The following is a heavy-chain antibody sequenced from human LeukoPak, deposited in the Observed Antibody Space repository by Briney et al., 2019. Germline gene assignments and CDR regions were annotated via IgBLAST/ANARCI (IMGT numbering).Heavy chain of an antibody. Sequence: PGGSLRLSCAASGFTVSSNYMSWVRQAPGKGLEWVSVTYSGGTTYYADSVKGRFTISRDNSKNTVYLQMNSLRAEDPAVYYCATKRGYNYGLDYWGQGTLVTVSS. D-gene: IGHD5-18*01. V-gene: IGHV3-53*01. CDR3: ATKRGYNYGLDY. CDR1: GFTVSSNY. J-gene: IGHJ4*02. CDR2: TYSGGTT.